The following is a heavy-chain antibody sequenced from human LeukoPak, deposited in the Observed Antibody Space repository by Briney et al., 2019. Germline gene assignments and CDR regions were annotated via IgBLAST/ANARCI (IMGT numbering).Heavy chain of an antibody. Sequence: ASVKVSCKASGGTFSSYAISWVRQAPGQGLEWMGRIIPILGIANYAQKFQGRVTITADKSTSTACMELSSLRSEDTAVYYCASSQAYCGGDCYYGMDVWGQGTTVTVSS. V-gene: IGHV1-69*04. J-gene: IGHJ6*02. D-gene: IGHD2-21*01. CDR1: GGTFSSYA. CDR2: IIPILGIA. CDR3: ASSQAYCGGDCYYGMDV.